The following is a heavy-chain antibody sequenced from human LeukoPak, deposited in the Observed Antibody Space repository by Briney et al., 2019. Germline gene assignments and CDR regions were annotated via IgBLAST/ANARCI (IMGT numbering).Heavy chain of an antibody. CDR3: ARWTRDRDYFDY. D-gene: IGHD3/OR15-3a*01. CDR1: GGSSSGYY. V-gene: IGHV4-34*01. Sequence: SETLSLTCVLYGGSSSGYYWSWIRQPPGKGLEWIGEINHSGSTNYNPSLKSRVTISVDTSKNQFSLKLSSVTAADTAVYYCARWTRDRDYFDYWGQGTLVTVSS. CDR2: INHSGST. J-gene: IGHJ4*02.